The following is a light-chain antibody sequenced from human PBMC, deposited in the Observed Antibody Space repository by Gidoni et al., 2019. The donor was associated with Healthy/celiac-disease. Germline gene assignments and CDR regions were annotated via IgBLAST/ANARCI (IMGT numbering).Light chain of an antibody. Sequence: QLVLTQSPSASASLGASVKLTCTLSSGHSSYAIAWHQQQPEKGPRYLMKLNSDGSHSKGDGIPDRFSGSSSGAERYLTISSLQSEDEADYYCLTWGTGMAVFGGGTKLTVL. CDR2: LNSDGSH. CDR1: SGHSSYA. CDR3: LTWGTGMAV. J-gene: IGLJ3*02. V-gene: IGLV4-69*01.